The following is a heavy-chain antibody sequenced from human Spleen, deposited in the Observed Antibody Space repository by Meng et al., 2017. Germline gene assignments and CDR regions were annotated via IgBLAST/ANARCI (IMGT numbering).Heavy chain of an antibody. CDR1: GFTFSNYW. V-gene: IGHV3-74*01. Sequence: ESLKISCAASGFTFSNYWMHWVRQAPGKGLVWVSRINTDGTTTTYADSVKGRFTISRDNAKNSLYLQMNSLRAEDTAVYYCARDLVGATKRKGAEYFQHWGQGTLVTVSS. CDR3: ARDLVGATKRKGAEYFQH. J-gene: IGHJ1*01. CDR2: INTDGTTT. D-gene: IGHD1-26*01.